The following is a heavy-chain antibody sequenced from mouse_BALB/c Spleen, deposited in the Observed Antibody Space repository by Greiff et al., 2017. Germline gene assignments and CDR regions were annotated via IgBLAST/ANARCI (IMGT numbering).Heavy chain of an antibody. Sequence: QVQLQQPGAELVKPGASVKMSCKASGYTFTSYNMHWVKQTPGQGLEWIGAIYPGNGDTSYNQKFKGKATLTADKSSSTAYMQLSSLTSEDSAVYYCARASYYGYDDWFAYWGQGTLVTVSA. D-gene: IGHD2-2*01. CDR2: IYPGNGDT. CDR1: GYTFTSYN. V-gene: IGHV1-12*01. CDR3: ARASYYGYDDWFAY. J-gene: IGHJ3*01.